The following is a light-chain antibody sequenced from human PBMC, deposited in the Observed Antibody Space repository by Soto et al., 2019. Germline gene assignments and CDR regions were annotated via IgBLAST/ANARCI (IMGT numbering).Light chain of an antibody. Sequence: DIQMTQSPSSVSASVGDRVTITCRASQGISSWLAWYQQNTVKAPKLLIYAASSLQSGVPSSLSGSGAWTNFTLTIISLQPEDFATYYCQQANSFPAVTFGQGTRLDIK. V-gene: IGKV1-12*01. CDR3: QQANSFPAVT. CDR2: AAS. CDR1: QGISSW. J-gene: IGKJ5*01.